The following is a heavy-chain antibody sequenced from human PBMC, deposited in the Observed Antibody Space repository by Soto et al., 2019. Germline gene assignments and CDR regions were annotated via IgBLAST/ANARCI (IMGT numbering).Heavy chain of an antibody. J-gene: IGHJ6*03. CDR1: GYTFRSYG. V-gene: IGHV1-18*01. Sequence: QVQLVQSGTEVKKPGASVKVSCKASGYTFRSYGISWVRQAPGQGLEWMGWISGYNCNTHYSQKFQGKVTMTTDTSTSTAYMELRNLRSDDTAVYYCAKADSNYAGRFSYYYMDVWGKGTMVTVSS. CDR3: AKADSNYAGRFSYYYMDV. CDR2: ISGYNCNT. D-gene: IGHD4-4*01.